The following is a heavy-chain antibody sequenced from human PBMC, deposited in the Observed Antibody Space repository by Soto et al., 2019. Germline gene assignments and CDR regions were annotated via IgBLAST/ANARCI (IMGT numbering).Heavy chain of an antibody. CDR1: GGTFSSYA. Sequence: QVQLVQSGAEVKKPGSSVKVSCKASGGTFSSYAISWVRQAPGQGHEWMGGIIPIFGTANYAQKFQGRVTITADESTSTAYMELSSLRSEDTAVYYCARERIAARPTSYYYYGMDVWGQGTTVTVSS. J-gene: IGHJ6*02. V-gene: IGHV1-69*01. D-gene: IGHD6-6*01. CDR2: IIPIFGTA. CDR3: ARERIAARPTSYYYYGMDV.